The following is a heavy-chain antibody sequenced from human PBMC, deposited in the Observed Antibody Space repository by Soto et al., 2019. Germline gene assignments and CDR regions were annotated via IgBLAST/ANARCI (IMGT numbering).Heavy chain of an antibody. CDR1: GYTFTSYY. Sequence: ASVKVSCKASGYTFTSYYMHWVRQAPGQGLEWTGIINPSGGSTSYAQKFQGRVTMTRDTSTSTVYMELSSLRSEDTAVYYCARDGVTTIHYYYGMDVWGQGTTVTVSS. V-gene: IGHV1-46*01. D-gene: IGHD4-4*01. CDR3: ARDGVTTIHYYYGMDV. J-gene: IGHJ6*02. CDR2: INPSGGST.